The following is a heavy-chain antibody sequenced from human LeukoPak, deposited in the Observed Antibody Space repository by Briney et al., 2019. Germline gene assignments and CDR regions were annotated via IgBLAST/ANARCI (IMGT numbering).Heavy chain of an antibody. D-gene: IGHD3-10*01. J-gene: IGHJ4*02. CDR1: GYSFTSYW. CDR3: ARAYGSGSSDFDY. CDR2: IYPGDSDT. Sequence: GASLKISCKGSGYSFTSYWIGWVRPLPGKGLEWMGIIYPGDSDTRYSPSFQGQVTISADKSISTAYLQWSSLKASDTAMYHCARAYGSGSSDFDYWGQGTLVTVSS. V-gene: IGHV5-51*01.